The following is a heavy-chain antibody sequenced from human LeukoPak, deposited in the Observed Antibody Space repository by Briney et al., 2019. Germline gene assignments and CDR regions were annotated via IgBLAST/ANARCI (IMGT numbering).Heavy chain of an antibody. V-gene: IGHV3-30*18. D-gene: IGHD3-16*01. CDR3: AKEGDAMSFDY. J-gene: IGHJ4*02. CDR2: ISYDGSNK. CDR1: GFTFSSYG. Sequence: GGSLRLSCAASGFTFSSYGMHWVRQAPGKGLEWVAVISYDGSNKYYADSVKGRFTISRDNSKNMLYLQMNSLRAEDTAVYYCAKEGDAMSFDYWGQGTLVTVSS.